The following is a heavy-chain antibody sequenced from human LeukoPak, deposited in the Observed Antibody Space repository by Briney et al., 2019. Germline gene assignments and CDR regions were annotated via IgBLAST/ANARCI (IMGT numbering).Heavy chain of an antibody. J-gene: IGHJ4*02. CDR1: GFTFSTYS. CDR3: ARDNDYGDYEPFDY. CDR2: ISSSSTYI. D-gene: IGHD4-17*01. Sequence: GGSQRLSCAASGFTFSTYSMNWVRQAPGKGLEWVSSISSSSTYIYYADSVKGRFTISRDNAKNSLNLQMNSLRAEDTAVYYCARDNDYGDYEPFDYWGQGTLVTVSS. V-gene: IGHV3-21*01.